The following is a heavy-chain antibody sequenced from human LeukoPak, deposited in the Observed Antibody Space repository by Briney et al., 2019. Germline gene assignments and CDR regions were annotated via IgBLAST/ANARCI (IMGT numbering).Heavy chain of an antibody. CDR1: GFTFDDYG. V-gene: IGHV3-20*01. J-gene: IGHJ4*02. CDR3: ARGGTSYDFWSGYYFESSPFDY. CDR2: IYWNGDST. Sequence: GGSLRLSCAASGFTFDDYGMGWVRQVPGRGLEWVSGIYWNGDSTGYADSVKGRFTISRDNAKNSLYLQMNSLRVEDTALYHCARGGTSYDFWSGYYFESSPFDYWGQGTLVTVSS. D-gene: IGHD3-3*01.